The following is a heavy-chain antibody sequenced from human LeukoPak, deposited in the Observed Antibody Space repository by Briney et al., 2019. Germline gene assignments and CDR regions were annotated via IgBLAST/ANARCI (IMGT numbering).Heavy chain of an antibody. V-gene: IGHV5-51*01. D-gene: IGHD4-17*01. Sequence: GEYLKISCKASGYRFTNYWIGWVRQMPGKGLEWMGIIYPGDSDTRYSPSFQGQVTISADKSISTAYLQWSSLKASDTAMYYCARPGGDPPAGFAFDIWGQGTMVTVSS. CDR1: GYRFTNYW. CDR3: ARPGGDPPAGFAFDI. J-gene: IGHJ3*02. CDR2: IYPGDSDT.